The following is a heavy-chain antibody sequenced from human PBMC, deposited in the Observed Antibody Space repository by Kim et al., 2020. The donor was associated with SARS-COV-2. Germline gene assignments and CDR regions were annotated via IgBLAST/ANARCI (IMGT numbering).Heavy chain of an antibody. D-gene: IGHD2-21*02. V-gene: IGHV3-21*01. Sequence: YIYYADSVKGRFTISRDNAKNSLYLQMNSLRAEDTAVYYCARDTALRFDYWGQGTLVTVSS. J-gene: IGHJ4*02. CDR2: YI. CDR3: ARDTALRFDY.